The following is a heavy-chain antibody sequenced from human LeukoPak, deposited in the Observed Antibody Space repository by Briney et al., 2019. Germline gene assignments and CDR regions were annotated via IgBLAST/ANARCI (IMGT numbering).Heavy chain of an antibody. D-gene: IGHD6-6*01. CDR1: GFTFSSYW. Sequence: GGSLRLSCAASGFTFSSYWMNWVRQAPGKGLEWVANIKQDGSEKYYVDSVKGRFTISRDNAKNSLYLQMNSLRAEDTAVYYCARGVARSSKFHFSYYFDYWGQGTLVTVSS. J-gene: IGHJ4*02. CDR3: ARGVARSSKFHFSYYFDY. V-gene: IGHV3-7*03. CDR2: IKQDGSEK.